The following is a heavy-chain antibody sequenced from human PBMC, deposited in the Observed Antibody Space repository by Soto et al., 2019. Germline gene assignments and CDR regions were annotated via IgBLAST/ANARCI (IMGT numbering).Heavy chain of an antibody. CDR1: GYTLTELS. J-gene: IGHJ5*02. V-gene: IGHV1-24*01. CDR2: FDPEDGET. CDR3: AIMAGRKHWFDP. Sequence: GASVKVSCKVSGYTLTELSMHWVRQAPGKGLEWMGGFDPEDGETIYAQKFQGRVTMTEDTSTDTAYMELSSLRSEDTVVYYCAIMAGRKHWFDPWGQGTLVTVSS.